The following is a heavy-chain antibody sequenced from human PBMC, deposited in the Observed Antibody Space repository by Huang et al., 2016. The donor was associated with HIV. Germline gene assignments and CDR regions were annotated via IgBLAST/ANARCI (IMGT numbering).Heavy chain of an antibody. CDR2: FAPENGET. V-gene: IGHV1-24*01. CDR1: GYTLTELS. D-gene: IGHD2-21*01. CDR3: ATGFDTYYDI. J-gene: IGHJ3*02. Sequence: QVQLVQSGAEVKKPGASVKVSCKVSGYTLTELSIQWARQAPGKGLEWMGGFAPENGETNEAPNFQGRVTMTEETSTDTAYMELNSLRSEDTAVYYCATGFDTYYDIWGQGTMVIASS.